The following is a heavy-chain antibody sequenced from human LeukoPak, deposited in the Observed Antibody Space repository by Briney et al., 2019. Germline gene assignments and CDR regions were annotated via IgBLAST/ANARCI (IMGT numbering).Heavy chain of an antibody. D-gene: IGHD3-10*01. J-gene: IGHJ5*02. CDR3: ARVCCYCDSGSNPNWFDP. Sequence: PSETLSLTCTVSGYSISSIHCWGWHRPPPGKGLEWIGNICQSGSTYYSPSLKSRVILSLDTSKNPFSLRLSSVTAADTAVYYCARVCCYCDSGSNPNWFDPWGQGALVTVPS. CDR2: ICQSGST. CDR1: GYSISSIHC. V-gene: IGHV4-38-2*02.